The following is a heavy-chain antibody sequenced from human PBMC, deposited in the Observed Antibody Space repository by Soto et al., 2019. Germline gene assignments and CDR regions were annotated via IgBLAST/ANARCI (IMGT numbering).Heavy chain of an antibody. V-gene: IGHV3-48*03. CDR3: AREESFVDY. CDR1: GFSFSNYE. Sequence: EVQLVESGGGLVQPGGSLRLSCAASGFSFSNYEMNWVRQAPGKGLEWVSYISSSSRTIYYADSVRGRFTISRDHDKNSVYLQMTSLRAEDTAVYYCAREESFVDYWGQGTLVTVSS. CDR2: ISSSSRTI. D-gene: IGHD1-26*01. J-gene: IGHJ4*02.